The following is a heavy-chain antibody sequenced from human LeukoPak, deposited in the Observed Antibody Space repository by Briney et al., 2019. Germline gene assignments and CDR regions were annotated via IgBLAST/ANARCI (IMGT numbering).Heavy chain of an antibody. CDR1: GGSISSYY. D-gene: IGHD1-20*01. J-gene: IGHJ5*02. V-gene: IGHV4-59*12. CDR2: IYYSGST. Sequence: SETLSLTCTVSGGSISSYYWSWIRQPPGKGLEWIGYIYYSGSTNYNPSLKSRVTISVDTSKNQFSLKLSSVTAADTAVYYCARETSITGTTEWFDPWGQGTLVTVSS. CDR3: ARETSITGTTEWFDP.